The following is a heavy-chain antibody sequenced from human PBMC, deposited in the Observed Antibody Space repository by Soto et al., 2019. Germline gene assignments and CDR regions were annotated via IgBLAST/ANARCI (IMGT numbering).Heavy chain of an antibody. CDR3: ARAEKWVTGNMGGY. Sequence: QVQLVQSGAEVKKPGASVKVSCKAFGYTFTTYGISWVRQAPGQGLEWMGWINPYNHNTYYAQKIQGRVTMTTDTSTSTADMELRSLRSDDSAIYYWARAEKWVTGNMGGYWGQGTLVTVYS. CDR1: GYTFTTYG. D-gene: IGHD1-20*01. V-gene: IGHV1-18*04. J-gene: IGHJ4*02. CDR2: INPYNHNT.